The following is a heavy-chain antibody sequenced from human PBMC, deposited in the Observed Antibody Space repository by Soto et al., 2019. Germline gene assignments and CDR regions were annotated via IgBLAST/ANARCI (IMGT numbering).Heavy chain of an antibody. CDR1: GYTFASYW. CDR2: IYPNDFDT. V-gene: IGHV5-51*01. D-gene: IGHD1-1*01. CDR3: ARQSATSPTYHYYEMDV. Sequence: GESLKISCKGSGYTFASYWIAWVRQMPGKGLEWMGIIYPNDFDTKYSPSFQAQVTISADKSISTAYLQWDSLKASDTAMYYCARQSATSPTYHYYEMDVWGQGTLVTVSS. J-gene: IGHJ6*02.